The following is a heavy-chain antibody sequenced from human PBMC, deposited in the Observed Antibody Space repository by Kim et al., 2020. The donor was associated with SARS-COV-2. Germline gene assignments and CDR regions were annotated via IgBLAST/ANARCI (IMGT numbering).Heavy chain of an antibody. V-gene: IGHV3-30-3*01. Sequence: GGSLRLSCAASGFTFSSYAMHWVRQAPGKGLEWVAIISYDGSIKYYADSVKGRFTISRDNSKNTLYLQMNSLRAEDTAVYYCAREKNERTADAFDIWGQGTMVTVSS. J-gene: IGHJ3*02. D-gene: IGHD1-1*01. CDR1: GFTFSSYA. CDR3: AREKNERTADAFDI. CDR2: ISYDGSIK.